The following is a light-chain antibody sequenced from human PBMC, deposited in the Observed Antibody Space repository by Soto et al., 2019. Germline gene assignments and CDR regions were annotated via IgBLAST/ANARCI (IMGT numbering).Light chain of an antibody. CDR3: SSYTSSSTRV. J-gene: IGLJ1*01. CDR1: SSDVGAYDF. CDR2: EVS. Sequence: QSALTRPASVSGSPGQSITISCTGTSSDVGAYDFVSWYQQHPYKAPKLMIYEVSNRPSGVSNRFSGSKSVNTATLTISGLQAEDEADYYCSSYTSSSTRVFGTGTKLTVL. V-gene: IGLV2-14*03.